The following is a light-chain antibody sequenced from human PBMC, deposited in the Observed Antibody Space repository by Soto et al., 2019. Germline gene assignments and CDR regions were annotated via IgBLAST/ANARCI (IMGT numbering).Light chain of an antibody. V-gene: IGKV1-39*01. J-gene: IGKJ4*01. CDR1: QSISTY. Sequence: DIQMTQSPSSLSASIGDRITITCRASQSISTYLNWYQQKPGKAPKLLIYGSSTLQNGVPSRFSGSGSATDYTLTISSLEPEDFATYYCQQSCINPPLPFGGGTKVAMK. CDR2: GSS. CDR3: QQSCINPPLP.